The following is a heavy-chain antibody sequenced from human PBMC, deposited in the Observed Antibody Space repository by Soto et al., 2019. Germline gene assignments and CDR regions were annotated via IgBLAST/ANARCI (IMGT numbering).Heavy chain of an antibody. CDR1: GGSISSYY. D-gene: IGHD3-10*01. Sequence: SETLSLTCTVSGGSISSYYWSWIRQPPGKGLEWIGYIYYSGSTNYNPSLKSRVTISVDTSKNQFSLKLSSVTAADTAVYYCARAYRMVRGVKFAWFDPWGQGTLVTVSS. CDR3: ARAYRMVRGVKFAWFDP. CDR2: IYYSGST. V-gene: IGHV4-59*08. J-gene: IGHJ5*02.